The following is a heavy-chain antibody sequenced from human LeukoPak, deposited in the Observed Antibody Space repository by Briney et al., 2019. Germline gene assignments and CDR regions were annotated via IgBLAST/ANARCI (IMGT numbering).Heavy chain of an antibody. V-gene: IGHV3-74*01. Sequence: PGGSLRLSCAASGFTFSNYWMHWVRKAPGKGLVGVSRINDDGSSTNYADSVRGRFPISRDNAKNTLYLLMNSLTPEDTAVYFCARGGWSGNWFDPWGQGTPVTVSS. CDR3: ARGGWSGNWFDP. CDR1: GFTFSNYW. J-gene: IGHJ5*02. D-gene: IGHD6-19*01. CDR2: INDDGSST.